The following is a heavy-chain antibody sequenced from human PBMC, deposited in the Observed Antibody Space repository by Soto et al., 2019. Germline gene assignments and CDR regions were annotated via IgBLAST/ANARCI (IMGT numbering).Heavy chain of an antibody. CDR2: IYYSGST. V-gene: IGHV4-31*03. CDR3: ARELRFGEDYYGMDV. J-gene: IGHJ6*02. CDR1: GGSISSGGYY. Sequence: QVQLQESGPGLVKPSQTLSLTCTVSGGSISSGGYYWSWIRQHPGKGLEWIGYIYYSGSTYYNPSLKSRVTISADTSKNQFSRKLSSVTAADTAVYYCARELRFGEDYYGMDVWGQGTTVTVSS. D-gene: IGHD3-10*01.